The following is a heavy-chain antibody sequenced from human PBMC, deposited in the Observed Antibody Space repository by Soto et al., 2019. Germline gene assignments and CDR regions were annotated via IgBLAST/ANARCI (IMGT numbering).Heavy chain of an antibody. CDR1: GGSISGYY. D-gene: IGHD3-9*01. CDR3: ARVGHYDILTGYYNVFWFDP. V-gene: IGHV4-59*01. J-gene: IGHJ5*02. Sequence: SETLSLTCTVSGGSISGYYWSWIRQPPGKGLEWIGYIYYSGSTNYNPSLKSRVTISVDTSKNQFSLKLSSVTAADTAVYYCARVGHYDILTGYYNVFWFDPWGQGTLVTVSS. CDR2: IYYSGST.